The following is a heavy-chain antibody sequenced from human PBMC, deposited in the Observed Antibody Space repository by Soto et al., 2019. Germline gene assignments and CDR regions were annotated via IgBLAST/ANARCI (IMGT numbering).Heavy chain of an antibody. CDR3: SIHFEPDIVVVVAATPENTKWFDP. CDR2: IDPSDSYT. J-gene: IGHJ5*02. CDR1: GYSFTSYL. D-gene: IGHD2-15*01. Sequence: PGESLKISFKGSGYSFTSYLISWVRQMPVKGLEWMGRIDPSDSYTNYSPSFQGHVTISADKSISTAYLQWSSLKDSDNAMYYCSIHFEPDIVVVVAATPENTKWFDPWGQGTLVTVSS. V-gene: IGHV5-10-1*01.